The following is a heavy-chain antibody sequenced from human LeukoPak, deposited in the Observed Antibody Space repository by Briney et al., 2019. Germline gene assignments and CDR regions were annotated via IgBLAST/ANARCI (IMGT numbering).Heavy chain of an antibody. CDR2: SNPSGDST. J-gene: IGHJ6*02. CDR3: ARVLGISSYYYYGMDV. D-gene: IGHD6-13*01. V-gene: IGHV1-46*01. CDR1: GYTFTSYY. Sequence: ASVKVSCKASGYTFTSYYMHWVRQAPGQGLEWMGISNPSGDSTTYAQKFQGRITITRDTSASTVYMELRGLTSEDTAVYFYARVLGISSYYYYGMDVWGHGTTVTVSS.